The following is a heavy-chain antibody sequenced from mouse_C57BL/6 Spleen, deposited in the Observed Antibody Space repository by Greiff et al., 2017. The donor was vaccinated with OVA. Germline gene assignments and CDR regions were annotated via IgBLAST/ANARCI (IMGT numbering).Heavy chain of an antibody. V-gene: IGHV1-15*01. CDR2: IDPETGGT. J-gene: IGHJ2*01. CDR3: TRENG. Sequence: QVQLKESGAELVRPGASVTLSCKASGYTFTDYEMHWVKQTPVHGLEWIGAIDPETGGTAYNQKFKGKAILTADKSSSTAYMELRSLTSEDSAVYYCTRENGWGQGTTLTVSS. CDR1: GYTFTDYE.